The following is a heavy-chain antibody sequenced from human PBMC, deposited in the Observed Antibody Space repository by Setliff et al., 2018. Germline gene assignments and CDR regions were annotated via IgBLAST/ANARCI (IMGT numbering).Heavy chain of an antibody. D-gene: IGHD3-22*01. J-gene: IGHJ4*02. CDR1: GYTFTGHY. Sequence: GASVKVSCKASGYTFTGHYMHWVRQAPGQGLEWMGWINPNSGGTNYAQKFQGWVTMTRDTSISTAYMELSRLRSDDTAVYYCARRRYYYDSSGYRWGGFYFDYWGQGTLVTVSS. V-gene: IGHV1-2*04. CDR2: INPNSGGT. CDR3: ARRRYYYDSSGYRWGGFYFDY.